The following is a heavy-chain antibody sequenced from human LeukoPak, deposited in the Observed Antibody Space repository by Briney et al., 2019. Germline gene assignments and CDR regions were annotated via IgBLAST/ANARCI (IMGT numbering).Heavy chain of an antibody. CDR1: GGSISSYY. J-gene: IGHJ4*02. D-gene: IGHD2-8*01. CDR3: ARRIESLYYFDY. Sequence: PSETLSLTCTVSGGSISSYYWSWVRQPPGKGLAWIGYIYYTGSTNYNPSLKSRVTISLDTSNSQFSLKLSSVTAADTAVYYCARRIESLYYFDYWGQGTLVTVSS. CDR2: IYYTGST. V-gene: IGHV4-59*01.